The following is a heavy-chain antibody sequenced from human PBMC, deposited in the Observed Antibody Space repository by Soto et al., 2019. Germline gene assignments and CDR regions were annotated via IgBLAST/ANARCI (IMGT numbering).Heavy chain of an antibody. V-gene: IGHV3-30*18. Sequence: GGSLRLSCAASGVTFISYGMHWVRQAPGKGLEWVAFISYEGSNEYYADSVKGRFTISRDNSKNTLYLQMNSLRAEDTAVYFCAKGTTGTMVAAFDIWGQGTMVTVSS. CDR3: AKGTTGTMVAAFDI. CDR2: ISYEGSNE. CDR1: GVTFISYG. D-gene: IGHD1-1*01. J-gene: IGHJ3*02.